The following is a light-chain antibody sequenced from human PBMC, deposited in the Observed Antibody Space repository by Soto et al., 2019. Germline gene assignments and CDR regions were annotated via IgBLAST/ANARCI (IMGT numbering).Light chain of an antibody. CDR1: QTISSW. Sequence: DIQMTQSPSXLSGSVGDRVTITCRASQTISSWLAWYQQKPGKAPKLLIYKASTLKSGVPSRFSGSGSGTEFTLTISSLQPDDFAXYYCXHYNSYSEAFGQGTKVELK. J-gene: IGKJ1*01. CDR3: XHYNSYSEA. V-gene: IGKV1-5*03. CDR2: KAS.